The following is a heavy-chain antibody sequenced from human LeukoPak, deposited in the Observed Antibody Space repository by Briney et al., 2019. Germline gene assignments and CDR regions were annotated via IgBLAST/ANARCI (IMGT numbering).Heavy chain of an antibody. Sequence: GGPLRLSCAASGFTFSSYWMSWVRQAPGKGLEWVTNIKQGGSEKYYVDSVKGRFNISRDNAKNSPYLQMNSLRAEDTAVYYCARFYYYDSSGYYYPFDYWGQGTLVTVSS. D-gene: IGHD3-22*01. J-gene: IGHJ4*02. V-gene: IGHV3-7*01. CDR2: IKQGGSEK. CDR1: GFTFSSYW. CDR3: ARFYYYDSSGYYYPFDY.